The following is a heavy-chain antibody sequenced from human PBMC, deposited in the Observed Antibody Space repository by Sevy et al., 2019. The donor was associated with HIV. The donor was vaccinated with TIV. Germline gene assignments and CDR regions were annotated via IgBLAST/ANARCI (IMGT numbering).Heavy chain of an antibody. V-gene: IGHV3-30-3*01. Sequence: GGSLRLSCAASGFAFSSHAMHWVRQAPGKGLEWVATISYEGTETFYAASVEGRFTISRDNSKNMLSLQINSLRPEDMAVYYCARDGGYSIKWYPLYWGHGTLVTVSS. D-gene: IGHD1-26*01. CDR1: GFAFSSHA. CDR2: ISYEGTET. CDR3: ARDGGYSIKWYPLY. J-gene: IGHJ4*01.